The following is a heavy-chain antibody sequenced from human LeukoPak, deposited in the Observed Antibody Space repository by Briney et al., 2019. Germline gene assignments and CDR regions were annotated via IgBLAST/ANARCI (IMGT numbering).Heavy chain of an antibody. Sequence: ASVKVSCKASGYTFTCYYMHWVRQAPGEGLEWMGWINPNNGVTNYAQKFQGRVTMTRDTSISTAYMEVSRLTSDDTAVYYCASDVLTGLGAFDIWGQGTILTVSS. J-gene: IGHJ3*02. V-gene: IGHV1-2*02. CDR3: ASDVLTGLGAFDI. D-gene: IGHD3-9*01. CDR1: GYTFTCYY. CDR2: INPNNGVT.